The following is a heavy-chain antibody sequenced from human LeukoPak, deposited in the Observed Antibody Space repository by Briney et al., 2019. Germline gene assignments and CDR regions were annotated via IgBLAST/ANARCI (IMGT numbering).Heavy chain of an antibody. CDR2: IYHSGST. D-gene: IGHD2-2*01. CDR3: ARVVVVPAARRSTHFDY. J-gene: IGHJ4*02. V-gene: IGHV4-4*02. Sequence: SGTLSLTCAVSGVSISSSNWWSWVRQPPGKGLEWIGEIYHSGSTNYNPSLRSRVTISVDTSKNQFSLKLSSVTAADTAVYYCARVVVVPAARRSTHFDYWGQGTLVTVSS. CDR1: GVSISSSNW.